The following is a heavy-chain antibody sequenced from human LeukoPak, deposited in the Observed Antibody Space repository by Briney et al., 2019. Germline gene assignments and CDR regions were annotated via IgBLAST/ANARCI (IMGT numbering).Heavy chain of an antibody. CDR3: ARDRGIAAAGTPGDYYYYGMDA. V-gene: IGHV1-2*02. CDR1: GYTFTGYY. J-gene: IGHJ6*02. Sequence: ASVTVSCKASGYTFTGYYMHWVRQAPGQGLEWMGWINPNSGGTNYAQKFQGRVTMTRDTSISTAYMELSRLRSDDTAVYYCARDRGIAAAGTPGDYYYYGMDAWGQGTTVTVSS. CDR2: INPNSGGT. D-gene: IGHD6-13*01.